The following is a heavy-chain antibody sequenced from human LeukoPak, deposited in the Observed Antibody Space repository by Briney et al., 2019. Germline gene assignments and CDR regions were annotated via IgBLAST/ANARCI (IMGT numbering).Heavy chain of an antibody. CDR2: IYYSGST. J-gene: IGHJ5*02. CDR3: ARGEWLVLILTKFDP. Sequence: SETLSLTCTVSGGSISSSSYYWGWIRQPPGKGLEWIGSIYYSGSTYYNPSLKSRVTISVDTSKNQFSLKLSSVTAANTAVYYCARGEWLVLILTKFDPWGQGTLVTVSS. V-gene: IGHV4-39*07. CDR1: GGSISSSSYY. D-gene: IGHD6-19*01.